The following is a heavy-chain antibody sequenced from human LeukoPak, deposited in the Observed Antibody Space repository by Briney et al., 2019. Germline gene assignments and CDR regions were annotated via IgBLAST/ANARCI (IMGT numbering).Heavy chain of an antibody. J-gene: IGHJ5*02. V-gene: IGHV1-46*01. CDR2: IHPSGGSA. Sequence: GASVKVSCKASGYTFTSYFMHWVRQAPGQGLEWMGIIHPSGGSASYAQNFQGRVTMTRDTSTSTVYMELSSLRSEDTAVYYCARDASCSGGNCYAWFDPWGQGTLVTVSS. CDR3: ARDASCSGGNCYAWFDP. CDR1: GYTFTSYF. D-gene: IGHD2-15*01.